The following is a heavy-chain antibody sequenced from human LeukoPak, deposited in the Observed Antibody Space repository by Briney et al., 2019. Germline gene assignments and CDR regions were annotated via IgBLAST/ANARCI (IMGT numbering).Heavy chain of an antibody. CDR3: ARVTSSWAGFDY. Sequence: ASVKVSCKASGYTFTGYYMHWVRQAPGQGLEWMGRINPNSGGTNYAQKFQGRVTMTRDTSTSTAYMELSRLRSDDTAVYYCARVTSSWAGFDYWGQGTLVTVSS. J-gene: IGHJ4*02. CDR2: INPNSGGT. CDR1: GYTFTGYY. D-gene: IGHD6-13*01. V-gene: IGHV1-2*06.